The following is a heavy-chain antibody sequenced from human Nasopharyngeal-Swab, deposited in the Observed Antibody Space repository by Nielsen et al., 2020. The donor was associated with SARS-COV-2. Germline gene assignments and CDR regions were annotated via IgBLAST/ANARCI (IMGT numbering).Heavy chain of an antibody. CDR2: ISYDGSNK. Sequence: GGSLTLSCAASGFTFSSYGMHWIRQAPGKGLEWVAVISYDGSNKYYADSVKGRFTTSRDSSRNTLYLQMNNLRPEDTAIYYCARDSGQELVAYYFGMDVWGQGTTVIVSS. V-gene: IGHV3-30*03. CDR3: ARDSGQELVAYYFGMDV. J-gene: IGHJ6*02. D-gene: IGHD6-13*01. CDR1: GFTFSSYG.